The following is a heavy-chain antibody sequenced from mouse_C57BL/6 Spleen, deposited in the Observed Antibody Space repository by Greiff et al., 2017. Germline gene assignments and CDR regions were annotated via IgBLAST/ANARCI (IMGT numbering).Heavy chain of an antibody. CDR2: IWSGGST. D-gene: IGHD1-1*01. CDR3: ANHYYGSLYYAMDY. Sequence: QVQLQQSGPGLVQPSQSLSITCTVSGFSLTSYGVHWVRQSPGKGLEWLGVIWSGGSTDYNAAFISRLSISKDNSKSQVFFKMNSLQADDTAIYYCANHYYGSLYYAMDYWGQGTSVTVSS. J-gene: IGHJ4*01. CDR1: GFSLTSYG. V-gene: IGHV2-2*01.